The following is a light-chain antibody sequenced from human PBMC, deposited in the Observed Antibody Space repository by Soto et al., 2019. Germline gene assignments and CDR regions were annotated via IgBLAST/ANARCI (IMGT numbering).Light chain of an antibody. CDR3: QQSYSTPLT. J-gene: IGKJ4*01. Sequence: DIQMTQSPSSLSASVGDRVTITCWASQSIISYLNWYHQKPGKAPKLLIYDASSLQSGVPSRFSGSGSGTDFTLTISSLQPEDSATYYCQQSYSTPLTFGGGTKVEIK. CDR2: DAS. CDR1: QSIISY. V-gene: IGKV1-39*01.